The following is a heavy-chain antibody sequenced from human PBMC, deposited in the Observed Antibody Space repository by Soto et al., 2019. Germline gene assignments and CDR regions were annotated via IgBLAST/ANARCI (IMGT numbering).Heavy chain of an antibody. CDR1: GGSIYTGGFY. CDR2: IYYTGST. Sequence: KTSETLSLTCTVSGGSIYTGGFYWSWIRQLPGKGLEWLGYIYYTGSTQYTPSLKSRLSISTDTSDNQFSLRLNSVTAADTAVYYCATSLVTSRARVDYWGQGTLVTVSS. CDR3: ATSLVTSRARVDY. J-gene: IGHJ4*02. V-gene: IGHV4-31*03. D-gene: IGHD1-26*01.